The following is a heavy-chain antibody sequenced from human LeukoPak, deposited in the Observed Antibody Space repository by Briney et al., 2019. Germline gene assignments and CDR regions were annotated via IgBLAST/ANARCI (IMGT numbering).Heavy chain of an antibody. CDR2: INPNSGGT. CDR1: GYTFTGYY. CDR3: ARGYCSSTSCYGRSAFDI. J-gene: IGHJ3*02. Sequence: GASVKVSCKASGYTFTGYYMHWVRQAPGQGLEWMGWINPNSGGTNYAQKFQGRVTMTRDTSISTAYMELSRLRSDDTAVYYCARGYCSSTSCYGRSAFDIWGQGTMVTVSS. D-gene: IGHD2-2*01. V-gene: IGHV1-2*02.